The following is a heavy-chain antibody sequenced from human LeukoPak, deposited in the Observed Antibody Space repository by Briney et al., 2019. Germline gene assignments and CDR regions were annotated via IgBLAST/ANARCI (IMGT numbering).Heavy chain of an antibody. CDR3: ASRGITIFGVVSPYCFDY. D-gene: IGHD3-3*01. CDR2: INHSGST. V-gene: IGHV4-34*01. CDR1: GGSFSGYY. J-gene: IGHJ4*02. Sequence: SETLSLTCAVYGGSFSGYYWSWIRQPPGKGLEWIGEINHSGSTNYNPSLKSRVTISVDTSKNQFSLKLSSVTAADTAVYYCASRGITIFGVVSPYCFDYWGQGTLVTVSS.